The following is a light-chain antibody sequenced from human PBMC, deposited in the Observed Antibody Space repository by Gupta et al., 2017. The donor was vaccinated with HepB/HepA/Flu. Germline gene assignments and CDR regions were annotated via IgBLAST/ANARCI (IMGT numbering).Light chain of an antibody. CDR1: NIGSKS. J-gene: IGLJ2*01. CDR3: HVWDSNSDPVV. V-gene: IGLV3-21*03. CDR2: DDS. Sequence: SYVLTQPPSVSVAPGKTATHTCGGNNIGSKSVHWYQQKPGQAPVLVVYDDSGRPSGIPERFSGSNSGNTATLTISRVEAGDEADYYCHVWDSNSDPVVFGGGTKLTVL.